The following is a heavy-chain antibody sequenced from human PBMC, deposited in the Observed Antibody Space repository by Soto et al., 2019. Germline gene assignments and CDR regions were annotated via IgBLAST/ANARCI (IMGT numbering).Heavy chain of an antibody. J-gene: IGHJ4*02. CDR2: IYYSGST. V-gene: IGHV4-39*01. Sequence: QLQLQESGPGLVKPSETLSLTCTVSGGSISSSSYYWGWIRQPPGKGLEWIGSIYYSGSTFYNPSLKSRVTISVDTSKNQFSLKLSSVTAADTAVYYCARHRRRTAMVTTDHFDYWGQGTLVTVSS. CDR3: ARHRRRTAMVTTDHFDY. D-gene: IGHD5-18*01. CDR1: GGSISSSSYY.